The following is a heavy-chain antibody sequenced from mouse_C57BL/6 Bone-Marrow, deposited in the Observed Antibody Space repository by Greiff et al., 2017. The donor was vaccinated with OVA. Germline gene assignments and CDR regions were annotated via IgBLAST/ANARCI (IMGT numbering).Heavy chain of an antibody. Sequence: VQLQQSGPGLVAPSQSLSITCTVSGFSLTSYGLSWVRQPPGKGLEWLGVIWGDGSTNYHSALISLLSISKDNSTNQVFLKLNSLQTDDTATYYCAKHTVVAGDYAMDYWGQGTSVTVSS. CDR1: GFSLTSYG. CDR3: AKHTVVAGDYAMDY. V-gene: IGHV2-3*01. J-gene: IGHJ4*01. D-gene: IGHD1-1*01. CDR2: IWGDGST.